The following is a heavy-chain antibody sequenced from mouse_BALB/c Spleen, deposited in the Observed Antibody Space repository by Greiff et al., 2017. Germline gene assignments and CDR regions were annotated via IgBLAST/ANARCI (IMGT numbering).Heavy chain of an antibody. D-gene: IGHD2-1*01. J-gene: IGHJ3*01. CDR2: INPYNGAT. CDR1: GYSFTGYY. V-gene: IGHV1-31*01. Sequence: EVQLQQSGPELVKPGASVKISCKASGYSFTGYYMHWVKQSHVKSLEWIGRINPYNGATSYNQNFKDKASLTVDKSSSTAYMELHSLTSEDSAVYYCARGGDGNSAWFAYWGQGTLVTVSA. CDR3: ARGGDGNSAWFAY.